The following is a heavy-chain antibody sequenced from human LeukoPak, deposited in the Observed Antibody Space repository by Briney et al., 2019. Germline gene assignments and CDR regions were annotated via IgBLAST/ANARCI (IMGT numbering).Heavy chain of an antibody. J-gene: IGHJ4*02. CDR1: GYSISSGYY. V-gene: IGHV4-38-2*01. CDR2: IYHSGST. D-gene: IGHD6-19*01. CDR3: ARGVAVAGRGRSYFDY. Sequence: SETLSLTCAVSGYSISSGYYWGWIRQPPGKVLEWIGSIYHSGSTYYNPSLKSRVTISVDTSKTQSSLKLSSVTAADTAVYYCARGVAVAGRGRSYFDYWGQGTLVTVSS.